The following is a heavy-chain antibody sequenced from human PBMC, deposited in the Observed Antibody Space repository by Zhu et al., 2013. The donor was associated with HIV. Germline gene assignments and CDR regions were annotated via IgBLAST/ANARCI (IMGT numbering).Heavy chain of an antibody. CDR3: ARDLGSSGWSYYYGMDV. CDR1: GYTFTGYY. V-gene: IGHV1-2*02. CDR2: INPNSGGT. D-gene: IGHD6-19*01. J-gene: IGHJ6*02. Sequence: QVQLVQSGAEVKKPGASVKVSCKASGYTFTGYYMHWVRQAPGQGLEWMGWINPNSGGTNYAQKFQGRVTMTRDTSISTAYMELSRLRSDDTAVYYCARDLGSSGWSYYYGMDVWGQGTTVTVSS.